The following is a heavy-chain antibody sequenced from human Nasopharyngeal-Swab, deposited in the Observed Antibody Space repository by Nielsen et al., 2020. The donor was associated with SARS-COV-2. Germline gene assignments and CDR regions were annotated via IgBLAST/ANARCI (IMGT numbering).Heavy chain of an antibody. CDR1: GGPISSYY. Sequence: SEPLSLTCTVSGGPISSYYWSWIRQPPGKGLEWIGYIYYSGSTNYNPSLKSRVTISVDTSKNQFSLKLSSVTAADTAVYYCARVFKESSFSSSSGPFDYWGQGTLVTVSS. V-gene: IGHV4-59*01. D-gene: IGHD6-6*01. J-gene: IGHJ4*02. CDR3: ARVFKESSFSSSSGPFDY. CDR2: IYYSGST.